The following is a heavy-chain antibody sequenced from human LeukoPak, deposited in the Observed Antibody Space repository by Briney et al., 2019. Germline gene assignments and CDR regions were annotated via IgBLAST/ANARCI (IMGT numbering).Heavy chain of an antibody. D-gene: IGHD3-10*01. CDR2: IYYSGST. V-gene: IGHV4-59*01. CDR3: ARDDRAHYMDV. CDR1: GGSISSYY. J-gene: IGHJ6*03. Sequence: SETLSLTCTVSGGSISSYYWSWIRQPPGKGLEWIGYIYYSGSTNHNPSLKSRVTISVDTSKNQFSLKLSSLTAADTAVYYCARDDRAHYMDVWGKGTTVTISS.